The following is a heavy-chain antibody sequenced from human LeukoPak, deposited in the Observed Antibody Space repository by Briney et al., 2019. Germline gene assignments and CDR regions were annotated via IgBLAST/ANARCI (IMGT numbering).Heavy chain of an antibody. CDR2: IYHSGST. CDR3: ARDGVATIGGMDV. D-gene: IGHD5-12*01. V-gene: IGHV4-4*02. Sequence: SETLSLTCAVSGGSISSSNWWSWVRQPPGKGLEWIGEIYHSGSTNYNPSLKSRVTISVDKSKNQFSLKLSSVTAADTAVYYCARDGVATIGGMDVWGQGTTVTVSS. J-gene: IGHJ6*02. CDR1: GGSISSSNW.